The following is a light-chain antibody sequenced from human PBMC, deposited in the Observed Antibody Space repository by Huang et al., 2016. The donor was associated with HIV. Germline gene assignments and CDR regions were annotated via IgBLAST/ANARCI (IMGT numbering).Light chain of an antibody. J-gene: IGKJ1*01. CDR2: WAS. CDR1: QSILYNSNNKNY. Sequence: DIVMTQSPDSLAVSLGERVTINCKSSQSILYNSNNKNYLAWYQQKSGQPPKLLIYWASTRESGVPDLFSGSGSGTDFTLTIGSLQAEDVAVYYCQQYHSFPRTFGQGTKVEIK. CDR3: QQYHSFPRT. V-gene: IGKV4-1*01.